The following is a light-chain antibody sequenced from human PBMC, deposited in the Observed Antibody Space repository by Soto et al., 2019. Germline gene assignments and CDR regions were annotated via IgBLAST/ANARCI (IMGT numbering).Light chain of an antibody. J-gene: IGLJ2*01. CDR1: SSNIGSNN. CDR2: SNN. V-gene: IGLV1-44*01. Sequence: QSVLTQAPSTSGTPGQRVTISSSGSSSNIGSNNVNWYQQVPGTAPKFLIYSNNQRPSGVPDRFSGSKSGTSASLAISGLQSEDEADYYCTAWDDSLNGMIFGGGTKLTVL. CDR3: TAWDDSLNGMI.